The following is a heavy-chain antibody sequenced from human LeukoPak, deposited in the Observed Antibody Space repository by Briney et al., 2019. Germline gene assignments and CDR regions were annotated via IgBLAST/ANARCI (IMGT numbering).Heavy chain of an antibody. CDR3: ARDISPYTYGFAY. CDR1: GGSIGSSSYN. D-gene: IGHD5-18*01. CDR2: VYSSGST. Sequence: SETLSLTCTVSGGSIGSSSYNWGWIRQPPGKGLEWIGTVYSSGSTYYNPSLKSRLSILIDTSKSQFSLNLNSVSAADTAVYYCARDISPYTYGFAYWGQGTLVTVSS. J-gene: IGHJ4*02. V-gene: IGHV4-39*07.